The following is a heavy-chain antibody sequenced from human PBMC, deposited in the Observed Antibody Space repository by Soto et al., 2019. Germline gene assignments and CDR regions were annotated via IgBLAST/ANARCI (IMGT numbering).Heavy chain of an antibody. CDR2: IYYSGST. CDR1: GGSISSGGYY. Sequence: PSETLSLTSTVSGGSISSGGYYLSWIRQHPGKGLEGIGYIYYSGSTYYNPSLKSRVTISVDTSKNQFSLKLSSVTAADTAVYCCARVRATYSSRALDYWGPGTLVTVSS. J-gene: IGHJ4*02. CDR3: ARVRATYSSRALDY. D-gene: IGHD6-13*01. V-gene: IGHV4-31*02.